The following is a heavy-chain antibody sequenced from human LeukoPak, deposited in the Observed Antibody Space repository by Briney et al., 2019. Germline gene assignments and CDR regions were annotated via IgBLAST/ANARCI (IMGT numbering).Heavy chain of an antibody. D-gene: IGHD3-22*01. V-gene: IGHV3-64D*09. CDR2: ISSNGGST. CDR3: AKGPTYDSLPYYFDY. Sequence: PGGSLRLSCSASGFTFSYYAMHWVRQAAGKGLAFVSGISSNGGSTYYADSLKGSFTVSRDNSNNTLYLQMSSLRAEDTAIYYCAKGPTYDSLPYYFDYWGQGTLVTVSS. CDR1: GFTFSYYA. J-gene: IGHJ4*02.